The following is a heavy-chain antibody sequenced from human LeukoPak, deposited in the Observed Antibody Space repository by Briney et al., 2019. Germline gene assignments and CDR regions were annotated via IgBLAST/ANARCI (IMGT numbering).Heavy chain of an antibody. Sequence: GGSLRLSCAASGFTFSSYGMHWVRQAPGKGLEWVAVISYDGSNEYYADSVKGRFTISRDNSKNTLYLQMNSLRAEDTAVYYCAKDHIAVAGKHPARFDYWGQGTLVTVSS. CDR2: ISYDGSNE. CDR1: GFTFSSYG. D-gene: IGHD6-19*01. V-gene: IGHV3-30*18. CDR3: AKDHIAVAGKHPARFDY. J-gene: IGHJ4*02.